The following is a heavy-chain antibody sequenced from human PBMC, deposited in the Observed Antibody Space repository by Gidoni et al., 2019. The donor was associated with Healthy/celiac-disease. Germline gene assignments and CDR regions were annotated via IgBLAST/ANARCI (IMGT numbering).Heavy chain of an antibody. CDR2: ISGSGGST. CDR3: AKRGEYQLLSDAFDI. J-gene: IGHJ3*02. D-gene: IGHD2-2*01. CDR1: GFTFSSYA. V-gene: IGHV3-23*01. Sequence: EVQLLESGGGLVQPGGALRLSCAASGFTFSSYAMSWVRQAPGKGLEWGSAISGSGGSTYYADSVKGRFTISRDNSKNTLYLQMNSLRAEDTAVYYCAKRGEYQLLSDAFDIWGQGTTVTVSS.